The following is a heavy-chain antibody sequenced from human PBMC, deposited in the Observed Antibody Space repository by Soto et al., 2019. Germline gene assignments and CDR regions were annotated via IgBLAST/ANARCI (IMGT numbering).Heavy chain of an antibody. D-gene: IGHD3-10*01. CDR2: IYYSGST. Sequence: SETLSLTCTVSGGSISSSSYYWGWIRQPPGKGLEWIGSIYYSGSTYYNPSPKSRVTISVDTSKNQFSLKLSSVTAADTAVYYCASYPPLGRWFGVADYYYGMDVWGQGTTVTVSS. CDR3: ASYPPLGRWFGVADYYYGMDV. J-gene: IGHJ6*02. CDR1: GGSISSSSYY. V-gene: IGHV4-39*01.